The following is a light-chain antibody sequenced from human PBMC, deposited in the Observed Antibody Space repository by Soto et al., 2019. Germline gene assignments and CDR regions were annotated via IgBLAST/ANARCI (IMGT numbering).Light chain of an antibody. CDR3: TSYASGSSHVV. Sequence: QSALTQPASVSGSPGQSITLSCSGTSSDLGGYDYVSWYQRHPGKAPELIIDDVNNPPSGVNNRFSGSKSGNTATLTISGLHDKGGADYYCTSYASGSSHVVFGGGTQLTV. CDR2: DVN. V-gene: IGLV2-14*03. CDR1: SSDLGGYDY. J-gene: IGLJ2*01.